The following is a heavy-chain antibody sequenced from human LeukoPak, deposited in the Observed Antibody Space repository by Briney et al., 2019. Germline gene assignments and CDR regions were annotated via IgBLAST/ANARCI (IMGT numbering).Heavy chain of an antibody. CDR3: ARGGQLAPYYYYGMTS. J-gene: IGHJ6*02. Sequence: SVKVSCKASGGTFSSYAISWVRQAPGQGLEWMGGIIPIFGTANYAQKFQGRVTITADESTSTAYMELSSLRSEDTAVYYCARGGQLAPYYYYGMTSGAKGPRSPSP. CDR1: GGTFSSYA. CDR2: IIPIFGTA. V-gene: IGHV1-69*01. D-gene: IGHD3-10*01.